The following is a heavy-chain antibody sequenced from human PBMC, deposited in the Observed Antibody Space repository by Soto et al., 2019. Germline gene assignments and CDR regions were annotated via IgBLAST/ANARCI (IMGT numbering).Heavy chain of an antibody. CDR1: GGTFSKYA. Sequence: QVQLVQSGAEMQQPGASVRVSCKASGGTFSKYAFSWVRQAPGQGLEWLGGTIPMFGTPNYAQKFQGRVAISADGSTSTVYMELSNLKSDDTAVYYCARKSGRDCHSGGGCFSLDVWGQGSLITVSS. CDR2: TIPMFGTP. V-gene: IGHV1-69*01. CDR3: ARKSGRDCHSGGGCFSLDV. J-gene: IGHJ4*02. D-gene: IGHD2-15*01.